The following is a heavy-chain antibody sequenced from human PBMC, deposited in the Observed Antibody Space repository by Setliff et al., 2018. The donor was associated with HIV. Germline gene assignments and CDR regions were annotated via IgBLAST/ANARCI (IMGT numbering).Heavy chain of an antibody. CDR1: GGSITGHY. D-gene: IGHD2-21*02. CDR2: VYYSGST. Sequence: PSETLSLTCTVSGGSITGHYWSWIRQPPGKGLEWIGSVYYSGSTYYNPSLKSRVTISVDTSKNQFSLKLSSVTAADTAVYYCARHDGTYCGGDCYLLGYFDLWGRGTLVTVSS. CDR3: ARHDGTYCGGDCYLLGYFDL. V-gene: IGHV4-59*08. J-gene: IGHJ2*01.